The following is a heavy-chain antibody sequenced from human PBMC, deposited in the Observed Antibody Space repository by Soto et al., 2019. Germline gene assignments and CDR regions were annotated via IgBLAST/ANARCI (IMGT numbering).Heavy chain of an antibody. J-gene: IGHJ6*02. Sequence: SETLSLTCTVSGGSISSYFCSLMRPPPGKGLEWIGYMYNTGSTIYNPSLKSRVTISVDTSKNQFSLKLNSVTAADTAVYYCARDLWGYCGADCYPLDVWGQGTTVTVS. CDR3: ARDLWGYCGADCYPLDV. D-gene: IGHD2-21*02. CDR1: GGSISSYF. CDR2: MYNTGST. V-gene: IGHV4-59*01.